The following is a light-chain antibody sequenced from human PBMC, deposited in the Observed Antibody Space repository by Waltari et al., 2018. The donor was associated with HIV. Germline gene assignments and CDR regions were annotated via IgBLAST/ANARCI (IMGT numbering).Light chain of an antibody. Sequence: QSLLTQPPSASGTPGQRVTISCSGGTANIGTNTVNWYKQLPGTAPQLLIFSDNLRHSGVSARFSGSKSGTSASLAISGLRSDDEAKFICASWDASLDGWVFGGGTQLTVL. J-gene: IGLJ3*02. CDR1: TANIGTNT. CDR3: ASWDASLDGWV. V-gene: IGLV1-44*01. CDR2: SDN.